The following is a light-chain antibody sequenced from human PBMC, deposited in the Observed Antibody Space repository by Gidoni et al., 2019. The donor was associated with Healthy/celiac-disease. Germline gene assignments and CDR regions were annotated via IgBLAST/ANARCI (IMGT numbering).Light chain of an antibody. CDR2: EVS. Sequence: QSALTQPPSASGAPGQSVTISCTGTSSDVGGYNYVSWYQQHPGKAPNLMIYEVSKRPAGVPDRFSGSKSGNPASLTVSGLQAEDEADYYCSSYAGSIYVVFGGGTKLTVL. CDR1: SSDVGGYNY. V-gene: IGLV2-8*01. J-gene: IGLJ2*01. CDR3: SSYAGSIYVV.